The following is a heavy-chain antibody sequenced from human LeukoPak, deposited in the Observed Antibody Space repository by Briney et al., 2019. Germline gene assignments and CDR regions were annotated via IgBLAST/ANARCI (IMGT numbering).Heavy chain of an antibody. Sequence: SETLSLTCTVSGGSISSYYWSWIRQPPGKGLEWIGYIYYSGGTNYNPSLKSRVTISVDTSKNQFSLKLSSVTAADTAVYYCARDFYGSGSYCDYWGQGTLVTVSS. J-gene: IGHJ4*02. V-gene: IGHV4-59*12. CDR1: GGSISSYY. D-gene: IGHD3-10*01. CDR2: IYYSGGT. CDR3: ARDFYGSGSYCDY.